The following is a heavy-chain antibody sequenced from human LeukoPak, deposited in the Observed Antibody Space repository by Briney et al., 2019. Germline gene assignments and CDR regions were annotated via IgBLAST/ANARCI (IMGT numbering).Heavy chain of an antibody. Sequence: SETLSLTCTVSGGSISSSSYYWGWIRQPPGKGLEWIGSIYYSGSTYYNPSLKSRVTISVDTSKNQFSLKLSSVTAADTAVYYCASETYNWNSFDYWGQGTLVTVSS. CDR2: IYYSGST. CDR3: ASETYNWNSFDY. D-gene: IGHD1-7*01. CDR1: GGSISSSSYY. J-gene: IGHJ4*02. V-gene: IGHV4-39*07.